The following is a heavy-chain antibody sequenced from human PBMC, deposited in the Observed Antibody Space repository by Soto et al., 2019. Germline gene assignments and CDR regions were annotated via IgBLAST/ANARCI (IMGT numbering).Heavy chain of an antibody. CDR3: TRPIQLWTRVSNMGEYYYYYGMDG. CDR1: GLSFGDYA. V-gene: IGHV3-49*04. J-gene: IGHJ6*02. CDR2: IRSKAYGGTT. Sequence: CLRLSCTACGLSFGDYAMSWVRKAPGKGLEWVGFIRSKAYGGTTEYAASVKGRFTISRDDSKSIAYLQMNSLKTEDTAVYYCTRPIQLWTRVSNMGEYYYYYGMDGWGQGTTVIVSS. D-gene: IGHD5-18*01.